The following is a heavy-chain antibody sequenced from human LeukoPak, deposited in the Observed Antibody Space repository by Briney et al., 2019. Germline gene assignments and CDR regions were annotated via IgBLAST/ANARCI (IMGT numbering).Heavy chain of an antibody. CDR1: GGSISSGDYY. V-gene: IGHV4-30-4*08. D-gene: IGHD6-19*01. J-gene: IGHJ3*02. CDR3: ARTRYSSFDAFDI. Sequence: SETLSLTCTVSGGSISSGDYYWSWIRQPPGKGLEWIGYIYYSGSTSYNPSLKSRVTILVDTSKNQFSLKLSSVTAADTAVYYCARTRYSSFDAFDIWGQGTMVTVSS. CDR2: IYYSGST.